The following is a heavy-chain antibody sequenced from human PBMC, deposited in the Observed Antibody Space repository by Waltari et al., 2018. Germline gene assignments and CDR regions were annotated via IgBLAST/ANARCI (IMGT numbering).Heavy chain of an antibody. Sequence: QVQLVQSGAEVKKPGASVKVSCKASGYTFTSYYMHWVRQAPGQGLEWMGIITPSGGSTTQAQKFEGRVTMTRDRSTSPVYMELSRLRSEDTAVCYCVGCSGGSCYKMDVWGQGITVTVSS. V-gene: IGHV1-46*01. CDR2: ITPSGGST. CDR1: GYTFTSYY. J-gene: IGHJ6*02. D-gene: IGHD2-15*01. CDR3: VGCSGGSCYKMDV.